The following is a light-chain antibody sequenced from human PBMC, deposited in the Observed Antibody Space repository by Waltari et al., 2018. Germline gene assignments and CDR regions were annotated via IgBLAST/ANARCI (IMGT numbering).Light chain of an antibody. Sequence: DIVMTQSPDSLAVSLGERATINYKSSQSILYSSNNKNYLAWYQQKPGQPPKLLIYWAATRESGVPARFSGSGSGTDFTLTISSLQAEDVAVYYCQHYYSIPRTFGPGTKVDIK. J-gene: IGKJ3*01. CDR3: QHYYSIPRT. CDR1: QSILYSSNNKNY. V-gene: IGKV4-1*01. CDR2: WAA.